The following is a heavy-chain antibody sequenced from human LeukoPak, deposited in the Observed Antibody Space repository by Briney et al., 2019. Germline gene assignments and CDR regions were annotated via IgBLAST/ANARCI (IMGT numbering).Heavy chain of an antibody. D-gene: IGHD1-14*01. CDR2: ISAYNGNT. Sequence: GASVKVSCKASGYTFTSYGISWVRQAPGQGLEWMGWISAYNGNTNYAQKLQGRVTMTTDTSTSTAYMELRSLRSDDTAVYYCARGPKPWSTDNWFDPWGQGTLVTVSS. J-gene: IGHJ5*02. CDR1: GYTFTSYG. CDR3: ARGPKPWSTDNWFDP. V-gene: IGHV1-18*01.